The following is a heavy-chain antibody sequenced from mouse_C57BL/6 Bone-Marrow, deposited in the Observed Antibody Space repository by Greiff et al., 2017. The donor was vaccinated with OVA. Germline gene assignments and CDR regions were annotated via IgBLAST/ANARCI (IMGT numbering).Heavy chain of an antibody. CDR1: GYTFTSYG. J-gene: IGHJ2*01. V-gene: IGHV1-81*01. CDR3: ARKGAAVVDY. CDR2: IYPRSGNT. D-gene: IGHD1-1*01. Sequence: QVHVKQSGAELARPGASVKLSCKASGYTFTSYGISWVKQRTGQGLEWIGEIYPRSGNTYYNEKFKGKATLTADKSSSTAYMELRSLTSEDSAVYFCARKGAAVVDYWGQGTTLTVSS.